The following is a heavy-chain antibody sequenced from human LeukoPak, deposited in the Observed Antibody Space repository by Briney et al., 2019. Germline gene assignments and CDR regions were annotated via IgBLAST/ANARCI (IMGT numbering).Heavy chain of an antibody. CDR1: GFTFSSYG. CDR2: ISYDGSNK. D-gene: IGHD1-26*01. CDR3: AKEKTWEPYYFDY. Sequence: GGSLRLSCAASGFTFSSYGMHWVRQAPGKGLEWVAVISYDGSNKYYADSVKGRFTISRDNSKNTLYLQMNSLRAEDTAVYYCAKEKTWEPYYFDYWGQGTLVTVSS. J-gene: IGHJ4*02. V-gene: IGHV3-30*18.